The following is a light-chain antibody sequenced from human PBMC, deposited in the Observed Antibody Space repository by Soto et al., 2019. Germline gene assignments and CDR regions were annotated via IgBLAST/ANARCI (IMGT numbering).Light chain of an antibody. CDR2: GAS. CDR3: HQYGGSPPIT. J-gene: IGKJ5*01. V-gene: IGKV3-20*01. CDR1: QSVTSNY. Sequence: EIVLTQSPGTLSLSPGERATLSCSASQSVTSNYLAWYQQKPGQAPRLLIYGASSRPAGIPDRFGGSGSGTDFTLTISRLEPEDFAVYFCHQYGGSPPITFGQGTRLEIK.